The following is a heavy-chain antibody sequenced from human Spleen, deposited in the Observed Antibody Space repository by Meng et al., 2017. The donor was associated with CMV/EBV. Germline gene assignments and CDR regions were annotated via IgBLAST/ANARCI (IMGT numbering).Heavy chain of an antibody. V-gene: IGHV5-51*04. D-gene: IGHD4-17*01. CDR1: GYRFTTYY. Sequence: GESLKISCKASGYRFTTYYIAWVRQMPGKGLELMGIIDPTDSFARYSPSFQGQVTLSPDKPNNTAYLRWSSLKASDDAIYYCARDGDYQELDFWGQGALVTVSS. CDR3: ARDGDYQELDF. CDR2: IDPTDSFA. J-gene: IGHJ4*02.